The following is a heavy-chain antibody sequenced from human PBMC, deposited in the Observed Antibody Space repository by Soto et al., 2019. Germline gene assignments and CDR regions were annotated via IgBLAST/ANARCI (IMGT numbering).Heavy chain of an antibody. CDR2: ISSSSSTI. V-gene: IGHV3-48*02. D-gene: IGHD2-2*01. CDR3: ARDTNSPYYYYGMDV. CDR1: GFTFSSYS. Sequence: EVQLVESGGGLVQPGGSLRLSCAASGFTFSSYSMNLVRQAPGKGLEWVSYISSSSSTIYYADSVKGRFTISRDNAKNSLYLQMNSLRDEDTAVYYCARDTNSPYYYYGMDVWGQGTTVTVSS. J-gene: IGHJ6*02.